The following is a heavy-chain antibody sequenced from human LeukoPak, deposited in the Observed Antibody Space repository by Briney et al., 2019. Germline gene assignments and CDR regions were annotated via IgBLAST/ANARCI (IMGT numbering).Heavy chain of an antibody. CDR1: GFTFSSYS. V-gene: IGHV3-21*01. J-gene: IGHJ2*01. D-gene: IGHD3-10*01. CDR2: ISSSSSYI. Sequence: GGSLRLSCAASGFTFSSYSMNWVRQAPGKGLEWVSYISSSSSYIYHADSVKGRFTISRDNAKNSLYLQMNSLRAEDTAVYYCARDPGNWCFDLWGRGTLVTVSS. CDR3: ARDPGNWCFDL.